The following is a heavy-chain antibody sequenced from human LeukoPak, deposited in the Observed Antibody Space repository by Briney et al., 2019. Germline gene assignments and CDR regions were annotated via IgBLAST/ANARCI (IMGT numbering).Heavy chain of an antibody. CDR3: ARQHRTTMIVVDINFIDY. J-gene: IGHJ4*02. V-gene: IGHV4-39*01. CDR2: IYYSGST. D-gene: IGHD3-22*01. CDR1: GGSISSSSYY. Sequence: PSETLSLTCTVSGGSISSSSYYWGWIRQPPGKGLEWIGSIYYSGSTYYNPSLKSRVTISVDTSKNQFSLKLSSVTAADTAVYYCARQHRTTMIVVDINFIDYWGQGTLVTVSS.